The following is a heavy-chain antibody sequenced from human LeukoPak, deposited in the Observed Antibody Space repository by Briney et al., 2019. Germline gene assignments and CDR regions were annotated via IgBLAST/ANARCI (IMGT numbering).Heavy chain of an antibody. Sequence: GGSLRLSCAASGFTFSTYGMSWVRQAPGEGLEWLSGISGSGGATYYADSVKCRFTISRDDPHNTLYLQMNSLRGEDTAVYFCARGGVDYYGSGTYYIMYYFDYWGQGALVTVSS. CDR3: ARGGVDYYGSGTYYIMYYFDY. CDR1: GFTFSTYG. CDR2: ISGSGGAT. J-gene: IGHJ4*02. D-gene: IGHD3-10*01. V-gene: IGHV3-23*01.